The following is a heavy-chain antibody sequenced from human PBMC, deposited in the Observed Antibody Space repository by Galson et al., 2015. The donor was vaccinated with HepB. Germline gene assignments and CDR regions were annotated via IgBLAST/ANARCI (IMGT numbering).Heavy chain of an antibody. CDR2: INQDGSDK. D-gene: IGHD3-10*01. V-gene: IGHV3-7*03. CDR1: GFTFSKYW. J-gene: IGHJ4*02. CDR3: ASAEYYRIDY. Sequence: SLRLSCATSGFTFSKYWMGWVHQAPGKGLEWVASINQDGSDKYYVDFVKGRFTISRDNAKNSLYLQLNSLTAEDTAVYSCASAEYYRIDYWGQGTLVTVSS.